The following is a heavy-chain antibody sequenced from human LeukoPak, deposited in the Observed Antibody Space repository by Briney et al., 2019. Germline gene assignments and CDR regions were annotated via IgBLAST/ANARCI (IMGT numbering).Heavy chain of an antibody. CDR3: AREYCSGGSCYFDAFDI. Sequence: VASVKVSCKASGGTFSSYAISWVRQAPGQGLEWMGWINPNSGGTNYAQKFQGRVTMTRDTSISTAYMELSRLRSDDTAVYYCAREYCSGGSCYFDAFDIWGQGTMVTVSS. J-gene: IGHJ3*02. D-gene: IGHD2-15*01. V-gene: IGHV1-2*02. CDR1: GGTFSSYA. CDR2: INPNSGGT.